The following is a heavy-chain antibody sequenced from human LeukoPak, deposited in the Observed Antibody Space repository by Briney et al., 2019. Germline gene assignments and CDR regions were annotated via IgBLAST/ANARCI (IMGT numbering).Heavy chain of an antibody. Sequence: GGSLRLSCAASGFTFSSYWMHWVPQAPGRGRVWVSGINTYGRSTSYADSVKGRFTISQDTAKHNLYLQMNSLRAEDTGVYYCSGANGEHWGQGTLVTVSS. CDR1: GFTFSSYW. CDR2: INTYGRST. CDR3: SGANGEH. J-gene: IGHJ1*01. V-gene: IGHV3-74*01. D-gene: IGHD4/OR15-4a*01.